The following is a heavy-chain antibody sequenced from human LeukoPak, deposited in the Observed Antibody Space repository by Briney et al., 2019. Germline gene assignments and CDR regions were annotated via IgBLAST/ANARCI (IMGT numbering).Heavy chain of an antibody. CDR2: VSYSGST. CDR3: ARDSKVRGVVDY. J-gene: IGHJ4*02. V-gene: IGHV4-59*01. D-gene: IGHD3-10*01. CDR1: GGSISFYY. Sequence: SETLSLTCTVSGGSISFYYWSWIRQPPGKGLEWIGYVSYSGSTNYNPSLKGRVTISLDTSKNQFSLKLSSVTAADTAVYFCARDSKVRGVVDYWGQGTLVTVSS.